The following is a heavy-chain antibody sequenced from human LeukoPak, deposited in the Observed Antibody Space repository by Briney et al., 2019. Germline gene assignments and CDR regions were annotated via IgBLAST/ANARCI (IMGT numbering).Heavy chain of an antibody. CDR3: AKVDYMITFGGVISIDY. Sequence: GGSLRLSCAASGFTFSSYAMSWVRQAPGKGLEWVSAISGSGGSTYYADSVKGRFTISRDNSKNTLYLQMNSLRAEDTAVYYCAKVDYMITFGGVISIDYWGQGTLVTVSS. D-gene: IGHD3-16*02. CDR2: ISGSGGST. J-gene: IGHJ4*02. CDR1: GFTFSSYA. V-gene: IGHV3-23*01.